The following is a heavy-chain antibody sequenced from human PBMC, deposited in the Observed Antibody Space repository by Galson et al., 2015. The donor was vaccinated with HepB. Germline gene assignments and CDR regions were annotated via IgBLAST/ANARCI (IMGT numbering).Heavy chain of an antibody. D-gene: IGHD2-2*01. V-gene: IGHV3-11*06. CDR1: GFTFSDYY. CDR2: ISSSSSYT. CDR3: ARIVVVPAANNFDY. J-gene: IGHJ4*02. Sequence: SLRLSCAASGFTFSDYYMSWIRQAPGKGLEWVSYISSSSSYTNYADSVKGRFTISRDNAKNSLYLQMNSLRAEDTAVYYCARIVVVPAANNFDYWGQGTLVTVSS.